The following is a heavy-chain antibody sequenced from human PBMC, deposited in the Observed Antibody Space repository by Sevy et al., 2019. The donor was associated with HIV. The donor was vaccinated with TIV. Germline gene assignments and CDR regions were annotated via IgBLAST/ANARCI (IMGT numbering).Heavy chain of an antibody. D-gene: IGHD6-19*01. CDR1: GFTFSDYY. J-gene: IGHJ6*02. CDR3: ARDKAVARYYCYYYGMDV. Sequence: GGSLRLSCAASGFTFSDYYMTWIRQAPGKGLEWVSYMSSSGSTIYYADSVKGRFTISRDNAKNTLYLQMNSLRAEDTAVYYCARDKAVARYYCYYYGMDVWGQGTTVTVSS. V-gene: IGHV3-11*01. CDR2: MSSSGSTI.